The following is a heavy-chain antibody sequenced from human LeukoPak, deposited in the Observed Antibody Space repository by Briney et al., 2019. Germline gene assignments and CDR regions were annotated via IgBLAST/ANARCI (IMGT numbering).Heavy chain of an antibody. CDR3: ARADTAMVGFDY. J-gene: IGHJ4*02. CDR2: ISSSSSYI. Sequence: GGSLRLSCAASGFTFSSYSMNWVRQAPGKGLEWVSSISSSSSYIYYADSVKGRFTISRDNDKNSLYLQMNSLRAEDTAVYYCARADTAMVGFDYWGQGTLVTVSS. CDR1: GFTFSSYS. V-gene: IGHV3-21*01. D-gene: IGHD5-18*01.